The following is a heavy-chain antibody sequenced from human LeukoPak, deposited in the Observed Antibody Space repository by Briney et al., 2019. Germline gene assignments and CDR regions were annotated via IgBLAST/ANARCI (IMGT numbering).Heavy chain of an antibody. D-gene: IGHD6-19*01. V-gene: IGHV1-18*01. CDR1: GYTFTSYG. Sequence: ASVKVSCKASGYTFTSYGISWVRQAPGQGLEWMGWISAYNGNTNYAQKLQGRVTMTADTSTSTAYMELRSLRSDDTAVYYCAREGAVAGEGRYYYYMDVWGKGTTVTVSS. CDR2: ISAYNGNT. CDR3: AREGAVAGEGRYYYYMDV. J-gene: IGHJ6*03.